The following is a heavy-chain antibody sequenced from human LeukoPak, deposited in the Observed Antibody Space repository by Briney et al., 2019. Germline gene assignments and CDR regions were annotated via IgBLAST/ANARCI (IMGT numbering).Heavy chain of an antibody. CDR2: INPNSGGT. CDR1: GYTFTGYY. V-gene: IGHV1-2*02. Sequence: ASVKVSCKASGYTFTGYYMHWVRQAPGQGLEWMGWINPNSGGTNYAQKFQGRVTMTRDTSISTAYMELSRLRSDDTAVYYCAITTTVNTKGSLKNWGQGTLVTVSS. D-gene: IGHD4-17*01. CDR3: AITTTVNTKGSLKN. J-gene: IGHJ4*02.